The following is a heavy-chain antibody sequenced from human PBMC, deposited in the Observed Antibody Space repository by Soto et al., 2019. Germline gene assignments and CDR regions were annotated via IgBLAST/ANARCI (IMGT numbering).Heavy chain of an antibody. CDR2: IKRDGSAT. V-gene: IGHV3-7*01. D-gene: IGHD2-15*01. CDR1: GFTFSSYW. J-gene: IGHJ6*02. CDR3: ARDPSVVVVAATPYYYYGMDV. Sequence: GGSLRLSCAASGFTFSSYWMHWVRQAPGKGLVWVANIKRDGSATTYADSVKGRFTISRDNAKNSLYLQMNSLRAEDTAVYYCARDPSVVVVAATPYYYYGMDVWGQGTTVTVSS.